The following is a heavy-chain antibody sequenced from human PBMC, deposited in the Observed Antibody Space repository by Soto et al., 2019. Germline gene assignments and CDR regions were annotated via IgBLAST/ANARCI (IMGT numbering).Heavy chain of an antibody. Sequence: EVQLVESGGGLVKPGESLRLSCAASGFSFSSYTMNWVRQAPGKGPQWVSSITNRGTHTYSADSVKGRFTISRDNDKNSLYLHMNNLRAEDTAIYFCARAHEVAWFDSWGLGTLVTVTS. CDR1: GFSFSSYT. CDR3: ARAHEVAWFDS. V-gene: IGHV3-21*01. D-gene: IGHD2-15*01. J-gene: IGHJ5*01. CDR2: ITNRGTHT.